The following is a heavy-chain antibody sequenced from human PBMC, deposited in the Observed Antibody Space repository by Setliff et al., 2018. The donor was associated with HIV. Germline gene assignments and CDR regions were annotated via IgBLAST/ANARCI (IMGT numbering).Heavy chain of an antibody. D-gene: IGHD1-26*01. V-gene: IGHV4-39*01. CDR1: GGSISSSSYY. Sequence: SETLSLTCTVSGGSISSSSYYWGWIRQPPGKGLEWIGSIYYNGNTYYNPSLKSRVTISVDTSKNQFSLELISVTAADTAVYYCAGGPGTTSIDYWAQGTLVTVSS. CDR2: IYYNGNT. J-gene: IGHJ4*02. CDR3: AGGPGTTSIDY.